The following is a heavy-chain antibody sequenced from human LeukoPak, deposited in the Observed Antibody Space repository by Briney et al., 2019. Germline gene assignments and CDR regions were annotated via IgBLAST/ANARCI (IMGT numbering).Heavy chain of an antibody. D-gene: IGHD2-15*01. CDR3: ARAGAVVDNWFDP. J-gene: IGHJ5*02. CDR2: IIPIFGTA. Sequence: ASVEVSCKASGGTFSSYAISWVRQAPGQGLEWMGGIIPIFGTANYAQKFQGRVTITADKSTSTAYMELSSLRSEDTAVYYCARAGAVVDNWFDPWGQGTLVTVSS. V-gene: IGHV1-69*06. CDR1: GGTFSSYA.